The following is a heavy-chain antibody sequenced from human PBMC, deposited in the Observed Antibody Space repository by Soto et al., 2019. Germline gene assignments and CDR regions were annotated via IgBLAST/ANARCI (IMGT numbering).Heavy chain of an antibody. CDR3: ARDPTTVHYFDY. D-gene: IGHD4-17*01. CDR1: GYTFTSYY. Sequence: XSVKVSYNASGYTFTSYYMHLVRHPPGQGLEWMGIINPSGGSTSYAQKFQGRVTMTRDTSTSTVYMELSRLRSDDTAVYYCARDPTTVHYFDYWGQGTLVTVS. V-gene: IGHV1-46*01. CDR2: INPSGGST. J-gene: IGHJ4*02.